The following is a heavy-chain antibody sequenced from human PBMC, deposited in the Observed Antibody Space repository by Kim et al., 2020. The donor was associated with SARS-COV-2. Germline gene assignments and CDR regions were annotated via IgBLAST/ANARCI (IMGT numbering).Heavy chain of an antibody. D-gene: IGHD2-21*02. Sequence: GRFTISRDNSKNTLYLQMNSLRAEDTAVYYCAKGPYCGGDCYFGDYGMDVWGQGTTVTVSS. V-gene: IGHV3-23*01. J-gene: IGHJ6*02. CDR3: AKGPYCGGDCYFGDYGMDV.